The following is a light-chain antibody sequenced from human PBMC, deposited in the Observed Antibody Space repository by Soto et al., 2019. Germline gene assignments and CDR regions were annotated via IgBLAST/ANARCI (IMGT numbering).Light chain of an antibody. CDR1: QHISRNY. J-gene: IGKJ1*01. CDR2: GAS. Sequence: EIVLTQSPGTLSLSPGEGATLSCRAAQHISRNYVAWYQQRPGQGPRLLIYGASSRATGIPDRFSGSGSGTEFTLTISSLQSEDFAVYYCHQRQSWPRTFGQGTKVDI. CDR3: HQRQSWPRT. V-gene: IGKV3-20*01.